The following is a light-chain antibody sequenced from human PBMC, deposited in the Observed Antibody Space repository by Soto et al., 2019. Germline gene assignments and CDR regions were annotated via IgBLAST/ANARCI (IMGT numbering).Light chain of an antibody. Sequence: IVLTQHPATLSLSPGERATLSCRARQSVSSYLAWYQQKPGQAPRLLIYDASTRATGVPARFSGGGSGTEFTLTNSSLEPEDFATYYCEQYNTYSTFGQGTRLEIK. V-gene: IGKV3-11*01. CDR1: QSVSSY. CDR2: DAS. CDR3: EQYNTYST. J-gene: IGKJ5*01.